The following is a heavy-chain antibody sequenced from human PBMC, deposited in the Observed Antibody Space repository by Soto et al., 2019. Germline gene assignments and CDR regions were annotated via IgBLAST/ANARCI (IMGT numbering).Heavy chain of an antibody. J-gene: IGHJ4*02. Sequence: SETLSLTCAVYGGSFSGYYWSWIRQPPGKGLEWIGEINHSGSTNYNPSLKSRVTISVDTSKNQFSLKLSSVTAADTAVYYCAQGSGSYSFDYWGQGTLVTVSS. CDR1: GGSFSGYY. D-gene: IGHD3-10*01. CDR2: INHSGST. V-gene: IGHV4-34*01. CDR3: AQGSGSYSFDY.